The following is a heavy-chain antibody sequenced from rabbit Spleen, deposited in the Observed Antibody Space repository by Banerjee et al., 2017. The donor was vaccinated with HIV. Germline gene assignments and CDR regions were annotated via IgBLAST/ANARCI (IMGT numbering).Heavy chain of an antibody. CDR3: ARDTGSSFSSYGMDL. V-gene: IGHV1S45*01. Sequence: QQQLEESGGGLVQPEGSLTLTCTASGFSFSDRDVMCWVRQAPGKGLEWIGCINAATGKGVYASWAKGRFTCSKTSSTTVTLQMTSLTVADTATYFCARDTGSSFSSYGMDLWGPGTLVTVS. D-gene: IGHD8-1*01. CDR2: INAATGKG. CDR1: GFSFSDRDV. J-gene: IGHJ6*01.